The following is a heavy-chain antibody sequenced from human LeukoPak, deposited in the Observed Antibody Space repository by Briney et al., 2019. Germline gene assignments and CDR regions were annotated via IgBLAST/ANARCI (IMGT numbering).Heavy chain of an antibody. CDR2: IHSDGRSK. D-gene: IGHD3-10*01. V-gene: IGHV3-30*02. CDR3: GYFGSGSYYTPDT. CDR1: GFRFSGYG. J-gene: IGHJ5*02. Sequence: GGSLRLSCAASGFRFSGYGMHWVRQAPGKGLEWVAYIHSDGRSKYYADSVKGRFTISRDTSTNTLNLQMNSLGTGDTAVYYCGYFGSGSYYTPDTWGQGTLVTVSS.